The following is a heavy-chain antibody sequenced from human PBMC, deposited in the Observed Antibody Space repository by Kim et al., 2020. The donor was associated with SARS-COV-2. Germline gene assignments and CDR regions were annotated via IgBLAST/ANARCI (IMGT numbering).Heavy chain of an antibody. CDR1: GGSFSGYY. CDR3: ARGTVVVAAKWNGFDP. V-gene: IGHV4-34*01. Sequence: SETLSLTCAVYGGSFSGYYWSWIRQPPGKGLEWIGEINHSGSTNYNPSLKSRVTISVDTSKNQFSLKLSSVTAADTAVYYCARGTVVVAAKWNGFDPWGQGTLVTVSS. D-gene: IGHD2-15*01. J-gene: IGHJ5*02. CDR2: INHSGST.